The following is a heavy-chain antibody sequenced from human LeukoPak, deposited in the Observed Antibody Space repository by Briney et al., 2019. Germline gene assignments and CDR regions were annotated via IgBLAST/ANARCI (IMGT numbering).Heavy chain of an antibody. Sequence: ASVKVSCKASGYTFTNYGISWVRQAPGQGLEWVGWISAFNGNTNYARRLQGRVTITTDTSTTTAYIELRSIRSDDTAVYYCARDIYYYDRSDYAYVHYFDYWGQGTLVTVSS. CDR1: GYTFTNYG. V-gene: IGHV1-18*01. D-gene: IGHD3-22*01. CDR3: ARDIYYYDRSDYAYVHYFDY. J-gene: IGHJ4*02. CDR2: ISAFNGNT.